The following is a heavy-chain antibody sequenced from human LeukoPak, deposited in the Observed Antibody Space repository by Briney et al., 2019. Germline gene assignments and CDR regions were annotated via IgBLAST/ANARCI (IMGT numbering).Heavy chain of an antibody. CDR2: ISDSGGRT. Sequence: GGSLRLSCAVSGITLSNYGMSWVRQAPGKGLEWVAGISDSGGRTNYADSVKGRFTISRDNSKHTLYLQMNSLRAEDTAVYYCAKESGRIGVAGFAFDLWGQGTLVTVSS. CDR3: AKESGRIGVAGFAFDL. CDR1: GITLSNYG. D-gene: IGHD6-19*01. J-gene: IGHJ4*02. V-gene: IGHV3-23*01.